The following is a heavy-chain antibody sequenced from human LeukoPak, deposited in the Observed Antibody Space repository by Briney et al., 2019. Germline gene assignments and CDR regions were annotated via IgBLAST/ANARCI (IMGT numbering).Heavy chain of an antibody. CDR1: GYTFTGYY. Sequence: ASVKVSCKASGYTFTGYYMHWVRQAPGQGLEWMGWINPNSDGTNYAQKFQGRVTMTRDTPISTAYMELSRLRSDDTAVYYCARGFRDIVVVPAAMTHFQHWGQGTLVTVSS. V-gene: IGHV1-2*02. CDR2: INPNSDGT. CDR3: ARGFRDIVVVPAAMTHFQH. J-gene: IGHJ1*01. D-gene: IGHD2-2*01.